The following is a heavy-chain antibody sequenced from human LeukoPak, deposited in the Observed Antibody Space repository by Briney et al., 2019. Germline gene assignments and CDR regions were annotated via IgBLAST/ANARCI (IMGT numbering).Heavy chain of an antibody. CDR2: INPSGGST. D-gene: IGHD6-13*01. V-gene: IGHV1-46*01. CDR3: ARDVSSSWFFDY. Sequence: ASVKVSCEASGYTFTSYYMHWVRQAPGQGLEWMGIINPSGGSTSYAQKFQGRVTMTGDTSTSTVYMELSSLRSEDTAVYYCARDVSSSWFFDYWGQGTLVTVSS. CDR1: GYTFTSYY. J-gene: IGHJ4*02.